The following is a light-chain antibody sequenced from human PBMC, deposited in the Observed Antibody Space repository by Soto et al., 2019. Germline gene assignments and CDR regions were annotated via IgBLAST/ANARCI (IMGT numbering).Light chain of an antibody. V-gene: IGKV1-39*01. J-gene: IGKJ1*01. Sequence: NQMTQSPSSLSASVGDRDTITCRASQSISAHLNWYQQKPGKAPKVLIYAATNLENGVPSRFSGSGSGTEFTLTISSLQPEDFATYYCQQGYTTPGTFGQGSMV. CDR2: AAT. CDR3: QQGYTTPGT. CDR1: QSISAH.